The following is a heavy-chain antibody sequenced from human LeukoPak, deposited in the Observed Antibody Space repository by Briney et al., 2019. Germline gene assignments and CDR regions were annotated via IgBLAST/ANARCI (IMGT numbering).Heavy chain of an antibody. D-gene: IGHD3-16*01. CDR2: ISWDGGST. Sequence: GGSLRLSCVASGFTFSDYFMSWVRQAPGKGLEWVSLISWDGGSTYYADSVKGRFTISRDNSKNSLYQQMNSLRTEDTALYYCAKVGGPPGYYYYYMDVWGTGTTVTVSS. CDR3: AKVGGPPGYYYYYMDV. V-gene: IGHV3-43*01. J-gene: IGHJ6*03. CDR1: GFTFSDYF.